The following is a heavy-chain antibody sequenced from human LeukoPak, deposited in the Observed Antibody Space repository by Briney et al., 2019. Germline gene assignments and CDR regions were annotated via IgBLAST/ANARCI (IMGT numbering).Heavy chain of an antibody. J-gene: IGHJ6*02. CDR1: GFTFSNAW. D-gene: IGHD3-10*01. Sequence: GGSLRLSCAASGFTFSNAWMNWVRQAPGKGLEWVGRIKSKTDGGTTDYAAPVKGRFTISRDDSKNTLYLQMNGLKTEDTAVYYCTTGPMVRGVIIPYYYYGMDVWGQGTTVTVSS. V-gene: IGHV3-15*07. CDR2: IKSKTDGGTT. CDR3: TTGPMVRGVIIPYYYYGMDV.